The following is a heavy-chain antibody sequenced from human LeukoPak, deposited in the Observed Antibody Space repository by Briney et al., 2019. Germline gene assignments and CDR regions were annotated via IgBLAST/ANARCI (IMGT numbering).Heavy chain of an antibody. V-gene: IGHV4-34*01. Sequence: PSETLSLTCAVYGGSFSGYYWSWIRQPPGKGLEWIGEINHSGSTNYNPSLKSRVTISVDTSKNQFSLKLSSVTAADTAVYYCARGLRLLRHAFDIWGQGTMVTVSS. D-gene: IGHD2-15*01. CDR3: ARGLRLLRHAFDI. CDR1: GGSFSGYY. J-gene: IGHJ3*02. CDR2: INHSGST.